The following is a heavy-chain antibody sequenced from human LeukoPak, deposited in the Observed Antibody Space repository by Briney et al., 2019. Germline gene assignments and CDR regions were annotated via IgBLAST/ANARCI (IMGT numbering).Heavy chain of an antibody. D-gene: IGHD2-15*01. CDR2: IQHEGTTE. V-gene: IGHV3-30*02. CDR1: GFTLSSSG. Sequence: GGSLRLSCTASGFTLSSSGMHWVRLPPAKGLEWVSFIQHEGTTEYADSVNDRFTISRDNSKNTIHLEMNSLRPEDTAVYYCAREEDLYYMDVWGKGTTVTVSS. J-gene: IGHJ6*03. CDR3: AREEDLYYMDV.